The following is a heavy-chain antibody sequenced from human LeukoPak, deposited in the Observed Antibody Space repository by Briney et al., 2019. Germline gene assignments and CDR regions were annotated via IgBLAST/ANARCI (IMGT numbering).Heavy chain of an antibody. Sequence: GGSLRLSCAASGFIFSSYSMNWVRQAPGEGLEWVSYISSLSGTIYYADSVKGRFTISRDNAKNSLYLQMNSLRAEDTAVYYCARGCDYGGNSDYYYYYYMDVWGKGTTVTISS. J-gene: IGHJ6*03. CDR1: GFIFSSYS. CDR3: ARGCDYGGNSDYYYYYYMDV. D-gene: IGHD4-23*01. V-gene: IGHV3-48*04. CDR2: ISSLSGTI.